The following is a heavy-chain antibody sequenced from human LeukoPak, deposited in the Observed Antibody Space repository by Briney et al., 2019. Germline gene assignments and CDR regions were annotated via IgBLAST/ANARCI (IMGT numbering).Heavy chain of an antibody. CDR1: GDSVSSNSVT. V-gene: IGHV6-1*01. J-gene: IGHJ5*02. Sequence: SQTLSLTCAISGDSVSSNSVTWNWIRQSPSRGLEWLGRTHYRSTWYNDYAVSVRGRITVNPDTSKNQFSLHLNSVTPEDTAVYTCARRLPQYDRFNPWGQGILVTVSS. CDR3: ARRLPQYDRFNP. CDR2: THYRSTWYN. D-gene: IGHD2-21*02.